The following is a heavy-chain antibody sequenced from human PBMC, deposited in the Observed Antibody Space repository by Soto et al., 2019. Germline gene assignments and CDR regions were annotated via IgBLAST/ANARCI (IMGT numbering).Heavy chain of an antibody. V-gene: IGHV3-30-3*01. J-gene: IGHJ6*02. CDR2: ISYDGSNK. CDR1: GFTFSSYA. CDR3: ARDRYYYDSSGYYKGYYYYGMDV. D-gene: IGHD3-22*01. Sequence: GGSLRLSCAASGFTFSSYAMHWVRQAPGKGLEWVAVISYDGSNKYYADSVKGRFTISRDNSKNTLYLQMNSLRAEDTAVYYCARDRYYYDSSGYYKGYYYYGMDVWGQGTTVTVSS.